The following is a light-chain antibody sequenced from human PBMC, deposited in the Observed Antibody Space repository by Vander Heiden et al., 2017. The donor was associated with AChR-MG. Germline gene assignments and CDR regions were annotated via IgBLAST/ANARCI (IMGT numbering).Light chain of an antibody. CDR1: TLGDKY. Sequence: SYELTQPPSVSVSPGQTASITCSGDTLGDKYACWYQQKPGQYPVLCIYQESKRTSGIPARFSGSNAGNTATRTLRGTQAIDEAYYYCQAWDSSIWVFGGGTKLTVL. J-gene: IGLJ3*02. V-gene: IGLV3-1*01. CDR2: QES. CDR3: QAWDSSIWV.